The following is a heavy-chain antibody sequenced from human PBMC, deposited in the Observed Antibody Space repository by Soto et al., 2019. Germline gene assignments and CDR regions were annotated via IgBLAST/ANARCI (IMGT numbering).Heavy chain of an antibody. CDR2: IDPSDSYT. D-gene: IGHD5-18*01. Sequence: WESLKISCKGSGYSFTSYWISWVRQMPGKGLEWMGRIDPSDSYTNYSPSFQGHVTISADKSISTAYLQSSSLKASDTAMYYCARTSMQSRGYSYGHGGMDVWGQGTTVTVSS. V-gene: IGHV5-10-1*01. J-gene: IGHJ6*02. CDR3: ARTSMQSRGYSYGHGGMDV. CDR1: GYSFTSYW.